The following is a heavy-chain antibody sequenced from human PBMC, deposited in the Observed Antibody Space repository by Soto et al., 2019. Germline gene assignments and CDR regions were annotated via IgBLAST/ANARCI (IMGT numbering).Heavy chain of an antibody. J-gene: IGHJ6*02. Sequence: QVQLVQSGAEVKKPGSSVKVSCKASGGTFSSYAISWVRQAPGQGLEWMGGIIPIFGTANYAQKFQGRVTITADESTSTAYMGLSSLRSEDTAVYYCARGSVVVVAATPSYSGMDVWGQGPTVTVSS. V-gene: IGHV1-69*12. CDR2: IIPIFGTA. CDR3: ARGSVVVVAATPSYSGMDV. D-gene: IGHD2-15*01. CDR1: GGTFSSYA.